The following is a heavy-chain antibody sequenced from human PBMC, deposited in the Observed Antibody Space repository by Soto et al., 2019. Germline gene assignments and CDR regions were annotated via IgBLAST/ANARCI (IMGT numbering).Heavy chain of an antibody. Sequence: DVQLLASGGGLVQPEGSLRLSCAASGFTFSSYAMGWVRQGPGKGLEWVAVVSIGGSTHYGDSVRGRFTISRDNSKNTLSLQMNSLTAEDTAVYFCAKRRGAGGHFDYWGQGALVTVSS. CDR3: AKRRGAGGHFDY. V-gene: IGHV3-23*01. CDR1: GFTFSSYA. J-gene: IGHJ4*02. D-gene: IGHD2-15*01. CDR2: VSIGGST.